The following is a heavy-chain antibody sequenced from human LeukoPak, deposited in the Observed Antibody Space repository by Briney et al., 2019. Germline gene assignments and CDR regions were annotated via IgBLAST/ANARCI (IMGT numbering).Heavy chain of an antibody. D-gene: IGHD2/OR15-2a*01. CDR3: TRTFYSSPNNWFDP. Sequence: SEALSLTCTVSGGSISSSVGYYWGWIRQPPGKGLEYIGSIYYSGSIYYNPSLRSRVTISVDTSKNQFSLKLSSVTAADTAVYYCTRTFYSSPNNWFDPWGQGTLVTVSS. V-gene: IGHV4-39*01. CDR2: IYYSGSI. J-gene: IGHJ5*02. CDR1: GGSISSSVGYY.